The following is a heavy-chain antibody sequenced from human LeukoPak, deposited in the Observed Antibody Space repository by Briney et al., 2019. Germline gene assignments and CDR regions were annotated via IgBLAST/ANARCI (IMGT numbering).Heavy chain of an antibody. J-gene: IGHJ6*04. CDR2: IYGTGSP. D-gene: IGHD2-2*01. CDR1: GDSLMSYY. V-gene: IGHV4-4*07. Sequence: SETLSLTCTVSGDSLMSYYWSWVRQPAGKGLEWIGRIYGTGSPVYSPSLRSRVTMSVDTSMNQFSLRVTSVTAGDMAVYYCVRDWGPADRGASYSYHGMDGWGKGTTVTVS. CDR3: VRDWGPADRGASYSYHGMDG.